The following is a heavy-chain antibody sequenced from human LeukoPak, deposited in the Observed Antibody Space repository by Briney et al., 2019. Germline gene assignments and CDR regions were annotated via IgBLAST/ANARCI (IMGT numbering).Heavy chain of an antibody. J-gene: IGHJ4*02. CDR2: IKSKTDGGTT. V-gene: IGHV3-15*01. D-gene: IGHD4-17*01. CDR1: GFTFSNAW. Sequence: TSGGSLRLSCAASGFTFSNAWMSWVRQAPGKGLEWVGRIKSKTDGGTTDYAAPVKGRFTISRDDSKNTLYLQMNSLKTEDTAVYYCTTPTHYGDPLGPDYWGQGTLVTVSS. CDR3: TTPTHYGDPLGPDY.